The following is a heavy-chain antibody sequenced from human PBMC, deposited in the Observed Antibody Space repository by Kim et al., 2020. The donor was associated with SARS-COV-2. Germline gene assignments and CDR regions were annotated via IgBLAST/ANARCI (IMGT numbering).Heavy chain of an antibody. CDR2: IIPIFGTA. Sequence: SVKVSCKASGDTFSSYAIRWVRQAPGQGLEWMGWIIPIFGTANYAQKFQGRVTITADESTSTAYMELSSLRSEDTAVYYCARDLRTTVTPYYYYGIDVWGQGTTVTVSS. CDR3: ARDLRTTVTPYYYYGIDV. V-gene: IGHV1-69*13. J-gene: IGHJ6*02. D-gene: IGHD4-4*01. CDR1: GDTFSSYA.